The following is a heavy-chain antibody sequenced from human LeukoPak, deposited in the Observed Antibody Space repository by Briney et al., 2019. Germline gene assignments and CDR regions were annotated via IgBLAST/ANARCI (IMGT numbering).Heavy chain of an antibody. Sequence: PGGSLRLSCAASGFTFSSYAMSWVRQAPGKGLEWVSGISGSGSSTDYADSVKGRFTISRDNSKNTLYLQMNSLRAEDTAVYYYARGDYDYYDSSDLEDYWGQGTLVTVSS. CDR1: GFTFSSYA. J-gene: IGHJ4*02. D-gene: IGHD3-22*01. CDR2: ISGSGSST. V-gene: IGHV3-23*01. CDR3: ARGDYDYYDSSDLEDY.